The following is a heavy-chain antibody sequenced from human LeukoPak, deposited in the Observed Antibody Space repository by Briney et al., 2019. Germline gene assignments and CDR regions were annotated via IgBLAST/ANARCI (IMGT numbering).Heavy chain of an antibody. CDR3: ATGFIAVAGTGY. CDR1: GYTFTGYY. J-gene: IGHJ4*02. CDR2: INPNSGGT. Sequence: ASVKVSCKASGYTFTGYYMHWVRQAPGQGLEWMGWINPNSGGTNYAQKFQGRVTMTRDTSISTAYMELSSLRSDDTAVYYCATGFIAVAGTGYWGQGTLVTVSS. V-gene: IGHV1-2*02. D-gene: IGHD6-19*01.